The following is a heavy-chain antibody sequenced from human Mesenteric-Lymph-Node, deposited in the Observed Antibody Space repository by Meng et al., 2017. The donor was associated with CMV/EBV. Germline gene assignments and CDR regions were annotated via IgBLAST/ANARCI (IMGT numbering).Heavy chain of an antibody. V-gene: IGHV1-8*02. J-gene: IGHJ4*02. Sequence: ASGSTSTRSPLNWVRQATGQGLEWMGCMNPPSRNTRYAQTFQGRVTLTRNTPITTAYMELSSLRSENTAVYYCARSRVDIDSGYFDYWGQGTLVTVSS. CDR1: GSTSTRSP. CDR2: MNPPSRNT. D-gene: IGHD5-12*01. CDR3: ARSRVDIDSGYFDY.